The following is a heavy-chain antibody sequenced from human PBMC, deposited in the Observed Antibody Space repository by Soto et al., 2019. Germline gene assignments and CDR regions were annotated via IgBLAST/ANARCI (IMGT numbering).Heavy chain of an antibody. CDR1: GYTFTSYG. J-gene: IGHJ4*02. V-gene: IGHV1-18*01. CDR3: ARVDYDFWSGYTMYYFDY. CDR2: ISAYNGNT. Sequence: ASVKVSCKASGYTFTSYGISWVRQAPGQGLEWMGWISAYNGNTNYAQKLQGRVTMTTDTSTSTAYMELRSLRSDDTAVYYCARVDYDFWSGYTMYYFDYWGQATLVTVS. D-gene: IGHD3-3*01.